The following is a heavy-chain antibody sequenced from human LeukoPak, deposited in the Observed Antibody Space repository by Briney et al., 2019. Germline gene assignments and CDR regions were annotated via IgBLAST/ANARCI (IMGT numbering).Heavy chain of an antibody. Sequence: PGVALRLSCVASGFWFNRYGLHWLRQAPAKGLEGVALVRYYGSNKYYADSVKGRFTISRDNSKNTLYLQMNSLRAQDTAVYYCAKDLTYYYGSGKSSWGQGTLVTVSS. CDR3: AKDLTYYYGSGKSS. D-gene: IGHD3-10*01. CDR2: VRYYGSNK. J-gene: IGHJ4*02. V-gene: IGHV3-30*02. CDR1: GFWFNRYG.